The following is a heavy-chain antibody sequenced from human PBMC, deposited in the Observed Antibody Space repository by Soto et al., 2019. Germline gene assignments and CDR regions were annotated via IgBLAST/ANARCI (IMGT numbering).Heavy chain of an antibody. J-gene: IGHJ4*02. CDR2: IFCDDYK. CDR1: GFSLRTSGVG. CDR3: AHTRGYSGYDTPLVY. D-gene: IGHD5-12*01. V-gene: IGHV2-5*02. Sequence: SGPTMVNPTQNLTLTCTFSGFSLRTSGVGGAWIRQPPEKALEWLAIIFCDDYKRYSPSLKSRLTITKDTSKNQVVLTMTNMDPVDTATYFCAHTRGYSGYDTPLVYWGQGTLVTVSS.